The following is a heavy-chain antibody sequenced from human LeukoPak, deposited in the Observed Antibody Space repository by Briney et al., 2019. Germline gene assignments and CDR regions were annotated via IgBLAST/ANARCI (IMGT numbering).Heavy chain of an antibody. Sequence: GGSLRLSCAASGFTLSIYSMNWVRQAPAKGLEWVSSISGSSTYKYYADSVKGRFTISRDNAKNSLYLQMNSLRAEDTAVYYCARDPAAGTPPGYWGQGTLVTVSS. CDR3: ARDPAAGTPPGY. CDR1: GFTLSIYS. D-gene: IGHD6-13*01. CDR2: ISGSSTYK. V-gene: IGHV3-21*01. J-gene: IGHJ4*02.